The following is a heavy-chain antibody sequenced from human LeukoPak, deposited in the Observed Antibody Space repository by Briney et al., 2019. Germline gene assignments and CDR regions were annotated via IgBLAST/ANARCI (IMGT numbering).Heavy chain of an antibody. Sequence: PGRSLRLSCAASGFTFSSYWMSWVRQAPGKGLEWVANIKQDGSEKYYVDSVKGRFTISRDNGKNSMYLQMNSLRAEDTAVYYCARWAGGHYDYWGQGTLVTVSS. V-gene: IGHV3-7*01. CDR1: GFTFSSYW. D-gene: IGHD1-26*01. J-gene: IGHJ4*02. CDR3: ARWAGGHYDY. CDR2: IKQDGSEK.